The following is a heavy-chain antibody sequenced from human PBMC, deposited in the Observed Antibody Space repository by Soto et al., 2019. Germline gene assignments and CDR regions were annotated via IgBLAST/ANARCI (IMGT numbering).Heavy chain of an antibody. CDR2: INPNSGGT. Sequence: ASVKVSCKASGYTFTGYYMHWVRQAPGQGLEWMGWINPNSGGTNYAQKFQGWVTMTRDTSISTAYMELSRLRSDDTAVCYCARTRLTYYYYGMDVWGQGTTVTVSS. D-gene: IGHD2-8*01. J-gene: IGHJ6*02. CDR1: GYTFTGYY. CDR3: ARTRLTYYYYGMDV. V-gene: IGHV1-2*04.